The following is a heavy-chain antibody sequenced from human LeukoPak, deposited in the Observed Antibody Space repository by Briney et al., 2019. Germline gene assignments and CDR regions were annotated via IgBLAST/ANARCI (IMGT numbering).Heavy chain of an antibody. J-gene: IGHJ5*02. Sequence: SETLSLTCTVSGGSIRSYYWSWIRQPPGKGLEWIGYIYYSGSTNYNPSLKSRVTISVDTSKNQFSLKLNSVTAADTAVYFCAGSSSTYAVNWFDPWGQGTLVTVSS. CDR2: IYYSGST. V-gene: IGHV4-59*01. D-gene: IGHD4-11*01. CDR3: AGSSSTYAVNWFDP. CDR1: GGSIRSYY.